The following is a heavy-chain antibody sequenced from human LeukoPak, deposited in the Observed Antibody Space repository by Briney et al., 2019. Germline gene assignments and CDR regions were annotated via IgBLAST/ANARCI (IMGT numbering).Heavy chain of an antibody. D-gene: IGHD3-10*01. CDR3: ARDRDRMVRGVIGY. CDR1: GYTFTSYD. Sequence: GASVKVSCKASGYTFTSYDINWVRQAPGQGLEWMGRINPNSGGTNYAQKFQGRVTMTRDTSISTAYMELSRLRSDDTAVYYCARDRDRMVRGVIGYWGQGTLVTVSS. J-gene: IGHJ4*02. V-gene: IGHV1-2*06. CDR2: INPNSGGT.